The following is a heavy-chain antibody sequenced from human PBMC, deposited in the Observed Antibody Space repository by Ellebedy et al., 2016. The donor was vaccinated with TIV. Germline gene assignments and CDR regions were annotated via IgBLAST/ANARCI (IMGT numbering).Heavy chain of an antibody. J-gene: IGHJ2*01. Sequence: MPSETLSLTCTVPGGSISRSSYYWGWIRQPPGKGLEWIGSIYYSGSTYYNPSLKSRVTISVDTSQNQFSLKLSSVTAADTAVYYCARPYRDGYNLFGYFDLWGRGTLVTVSS. V-gene: IGHV4-39*01. CDR2: IYYSGST. D-gene: IGHD5-24*01. CDR3: ARPYRDGYNLFGYFDL. CDR1: GGSISRSSYY.